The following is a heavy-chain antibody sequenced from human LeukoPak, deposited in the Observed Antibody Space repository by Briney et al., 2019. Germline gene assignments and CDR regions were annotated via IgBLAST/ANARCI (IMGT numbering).Heavy chain of an antibody. J-gene: IGHJ6*03. CDR1: GGSFSGYY. Sequence: SETLSLTCAVYGGSFSGYYWSWIRQPPGKGLEWIGSMYYSGSTYYNPSLKSRVTISVDTSKNQFSLKLSSVTAADTAVYYCARDLSRYYDFWSGYYSPQDYYYYMDVWGKGTTVTVSS. V-gene: IGHV4-34*01. CDR2: MYYSGST. CDR3: ARDLSRYYDFWSGYYSPQDYYYYMDV. D-gene: IGHD3-3*01.